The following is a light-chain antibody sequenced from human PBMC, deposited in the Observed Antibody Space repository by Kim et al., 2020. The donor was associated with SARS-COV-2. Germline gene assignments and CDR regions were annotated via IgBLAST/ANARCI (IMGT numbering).Light chain of an antibody. CDR2: RDS. V-gene: IGLV3-9*01. CDR1: NIGSKS. Sequence: SYELTQPLSVSVALGQTARITCGGNNIGSKSVHWYQQKPGQAPVLVIYRDSNRPSGIPERFSGSNSGNTATLTISRAQAGDEADYYCQVWDSSTAWVFGG. CDR3: QVWDSSTAWV. J-gene: IGLJ3*02.